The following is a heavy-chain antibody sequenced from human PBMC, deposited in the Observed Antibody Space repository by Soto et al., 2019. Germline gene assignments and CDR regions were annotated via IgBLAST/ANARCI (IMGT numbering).Heavy chain of an antibody. CDR1: GDSVSNKNF. V-gene: IGHV4-61*03. Sequence: KPSETLSLTCTVSGDSVSNKNFWNWIRQPPGKGLEWIGYVYYTGTTRINPSLKSRVSMSVDTSKNHFSLNLTSVTAADTAVYYCARVVRASFFDLWGQGTLVTVSS. J-gene: IGHJ4*02. CDR3: ARVVRASFFDL. D-gene: IGHD3-10*02. CDR2: VYYTGTT.